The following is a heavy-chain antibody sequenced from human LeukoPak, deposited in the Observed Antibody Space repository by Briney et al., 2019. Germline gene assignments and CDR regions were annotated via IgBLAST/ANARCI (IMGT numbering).Heavy chain of an antibody. CDR3: AHSGERDIVLMVYAFDNWFDP. V-gene: IGHV2-5*01. Sequence: SGPTLVNPTQTLTLTCTFSGFSLSTSGVGVGWIRQPPGKALEWLALIYWNDDKRYSPSLKSRLTITKDTSKNQVVLTMTNMDPVDTATYYCAHSGERDIVLMVYAFDNWFDPWGQGTLVTVSS. CDR1: GFSLSTSGVG. D-gene: IGHD2-8*01. J-gene: IGHJ5*02. CDR2: IYWNDDK.